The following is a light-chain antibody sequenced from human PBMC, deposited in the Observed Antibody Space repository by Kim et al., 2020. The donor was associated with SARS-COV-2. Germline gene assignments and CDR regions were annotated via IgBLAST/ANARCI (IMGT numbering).Light chain of an antibody. CDR3: QQSFTTPRT. CDR2: AAS. Sequence: DVHVTQSPSSVSASVGDRITITCQTSQPVNAYLNWFQHKPGKAPKVLIHAASILRSGVPSRFIGSGSGTDFMLIINNLQPEDFATYYCQQSFTTPRTFGQGTKVDIK. J-gene: IGKJ1*01. CDR1: QPVNAY. V-gene: IGKV1-39*01.